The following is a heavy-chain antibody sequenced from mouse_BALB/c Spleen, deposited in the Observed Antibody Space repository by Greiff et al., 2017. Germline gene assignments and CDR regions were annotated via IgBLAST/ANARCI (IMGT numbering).Heavy chain of an antibody. D-gene: IGHD2-4*01. J-gene: IGHJ3*01. CDR2: IYPGDGDT. V-gene: IGHV1-87*01. CDR3: AGSDYVWFAY. CDR1: GYTFTSYW. Sequence: VQLQQSGAELARPGASVKLSCKASGYTFTSYWMQWVNQRPGQGLEWIGAIYPGDGDTRYTQKFKGKATLTADKSSSTAYMQLSSLASEDSAVYYCAGSDYVWFAYWGQGTLVTVSA.